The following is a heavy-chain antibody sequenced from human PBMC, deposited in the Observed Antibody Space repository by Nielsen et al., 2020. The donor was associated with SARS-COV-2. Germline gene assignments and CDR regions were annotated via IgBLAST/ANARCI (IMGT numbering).Heavy chain of an antibody. D-gene: IGHD3-10*01. CDR2: INSSGGST. CDR3: ARAGYYYGSGSPLSLTYFDY. J-gene: IGHJ4*02. CDR1: GYTFTSYG. V-gene: IGHV1-46*01. Sequence: ASVKVSCKVSGYTFTSYGISWVRQAPGQGLEWMGVINSSGGSTSYAREFQGRVTMTRDTSTSTVYMELSSLRSEDTAGYYCARAGYYYGSGSPLSLTYFDYWGQGTLVTVSS.